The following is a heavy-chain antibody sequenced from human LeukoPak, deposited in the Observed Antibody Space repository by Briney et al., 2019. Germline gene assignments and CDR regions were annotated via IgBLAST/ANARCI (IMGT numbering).Heavy chain of an antibody. D-gene: IGHD2-15*01. CDR1: GYTFTSYY. V-gene: IGHV1-46*01. Sequence: ASVKVSCKASGYTFTSYYMHWVRQAPGQGLEWMGIINPSGGSTGYAQKFQGRVTMTRDTSTSTVYMELSSLRSEDTAVYYCARDPVVGPSIDYWGQGTLVTVSS. CDR2: INPSGGST. J-gene: IGHJ4*02. CDR3: ARDPVVGPSIDY.